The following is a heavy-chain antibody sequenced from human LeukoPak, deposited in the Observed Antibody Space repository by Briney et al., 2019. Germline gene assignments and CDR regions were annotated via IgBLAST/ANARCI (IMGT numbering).Heavy chain of an antibody. CDR1: GVSISSYY. D-gene: IGHD5-12*01. CDR2: IYYSGST. CDR3: ARGYDSGYDFEDYYYYGMDV. J-gene: IGHJ6*02. Sequence: SETLSLTCTVSGVSISSYYWSWIRQPPGKGLEWIGYIYYSGSTNYNPSLKSRVTISVDTSKNQFSLKLSSVTAADTAVYYCARGYDSGYDFEDYYYYGMDVWGQGTTVTVSS. V-gene: IGHV4-59*01.